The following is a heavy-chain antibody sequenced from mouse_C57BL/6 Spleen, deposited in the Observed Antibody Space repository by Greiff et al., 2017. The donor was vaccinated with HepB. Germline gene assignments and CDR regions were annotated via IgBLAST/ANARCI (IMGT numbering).Heavy chain of an antibody. V-gene: IGHV14-1*01. CDR2: IDPEDGDT. CDR1: GFNIKDYY. Sequence: EVQLQQSGAELVRPGASVKLSCTASGFNIKDYYMHWVKQRPEQGLEWIGRIDPEDGDTKYAPKFQGKATMTADTSSNTAYLQLRSLTSEDTAVYYCTTWLITTVVARDYWGQGTTLTVSS. D-gene: IGHD1-1*01. J-gene: IGHJ2*01. CDR3: TTWLITTVVARDY.